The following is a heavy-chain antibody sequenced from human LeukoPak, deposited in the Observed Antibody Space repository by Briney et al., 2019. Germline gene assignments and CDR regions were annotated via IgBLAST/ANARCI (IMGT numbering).Heavy chain of an antibody. V-gene: IGHV4-30-2*01. J-gene: IGHJ5*02. Sequence: SETLSLTCAVSGGSISSGGYSWSWIRQPPGKGLEWIGYIYHSGSTYYNPSLKSRVTISVDRSKNQFSLKLSSVTAADTAVYYCARDGGSSWANWFDPWGQGTLVTVSS. CDR2: IYHSGST. D-gene: IGHD6-13*01. CDR1: GGSISSGGYS. CDR3: ARDGGSSWANWFDP.